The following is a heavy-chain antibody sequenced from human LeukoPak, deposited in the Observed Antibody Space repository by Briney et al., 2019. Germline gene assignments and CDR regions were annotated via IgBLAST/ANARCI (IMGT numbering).Heavy chain of an antibody. Sequence: SETLSLTCTVSGGSISSSSYYWGWIRQPPGKGLEWIGSIYYSGSTYYNPSLKSRVTISVDTSKNQFSLRLSSVTAADTAVYYCARVDSSGHGMYFDYWGQGTLVTVSS. D-gene: IGHD6-19*01. V-gene: IGHV4-39*07. J-gene: IGHJ4*02. CDR3: ARVDSSGHGMYFDY. CDR2: IYYSGST. CDR1: GGSISSSSYY.